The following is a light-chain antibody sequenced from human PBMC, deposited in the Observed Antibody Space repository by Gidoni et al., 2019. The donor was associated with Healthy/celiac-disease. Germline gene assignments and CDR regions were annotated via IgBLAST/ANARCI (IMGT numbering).Light chain of an antibody. CDR1: QSVSSN. V-gene: IGKV3-15*01. CDR2: VAS. CDR3: QQYNNWPPWT. J-gene: IGKJ1*01. Sequence: EIVMTQSPATLSVSPGERATLSCRASQSVSSNLAWYQQKPGQAPRLLIYVASTRATGIPARFSGSGSGTELPLTISSLQSEDFAVYYCQQYNNWPPWTFGQGTKVEIK.